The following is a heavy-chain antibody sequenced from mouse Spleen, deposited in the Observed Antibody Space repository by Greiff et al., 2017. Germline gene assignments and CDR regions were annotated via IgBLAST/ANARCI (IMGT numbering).Heavy chain of an antibody. Sequence: EVKLVESGGGLVKLGGSLKLSCAASGFTFSSYAMSWVRQTPEKRLEWVATISSGGGNTYYPDSVKGRFTISRDNAKNTLYLRMSSLKSEDTAMYYCARYYGSRGWFAYWGQGTLVTVSA. D-gene: IGHD1-1*01. CDR1: GFTFSSYA. V-gene: IGHV5-9*04. J-gene: IGHJ3*01. CDR3: ARYYGSRGWFAY. CDR2: ISSGGGNT.